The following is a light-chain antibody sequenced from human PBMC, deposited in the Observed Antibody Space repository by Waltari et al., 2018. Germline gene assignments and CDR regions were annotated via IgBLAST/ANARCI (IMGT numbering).Light chain of an antibody. V-gene: IGLV3-19*01. Sequence: SSELTQDPAVSVALGQTVRFTCQGDSLRTSYARWYQLKPGQAPVLVSYGKDKRPSGIPDRISGYSSGTTSSLTITGAQAEDEADYYCSSRNGRANQVVFAGGTKVTVL. CDR1: SLRTSY. CDR2: GKD. J-gene: IGLJ3*02. CDR3: SSRNGRANQVV.